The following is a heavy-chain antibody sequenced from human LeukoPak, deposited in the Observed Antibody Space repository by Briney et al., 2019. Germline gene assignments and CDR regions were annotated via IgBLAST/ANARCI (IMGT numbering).Heavy chain of an antibody. CDR2: ISSGGTTI. Sequence: HAGRSLRLSCAASGFTFSSYGMHWVRQAPGKGLEWVSYISSGGTTIYYADSVKGRFTISRDNAKNSRYLQMNNLGAEDTAVYSCARGSYYLDSWGQGTLVTVSS. V-gene: IGHV3-48*04. CDR3: ARGSYYLDS. CDR1: GFTFSSYG. J-gene: IGHJ4*02. D-gene: IGHD3-16*02.